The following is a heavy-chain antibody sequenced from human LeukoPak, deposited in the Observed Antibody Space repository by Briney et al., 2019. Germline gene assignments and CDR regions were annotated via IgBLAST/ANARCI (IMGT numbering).Heavy chain of an antibody. CDR3: ARGAYCTNGVCDGMDV. CDR1: GFTFSSYS. D-gene: IGHD2-8*01. V-gene: IGHV3-21*01. J-gene: IGHJ6*02. Sequence: GGSLRLSCAASGFTFSSYSMNWVRQAPGKGLEWVSSMSSSSNNIYYADSVKGRFTISRDNAKNSLYQQMNSLRAEDTAVYYCARGAYCTNGVCDGMDVWGQGTTVTVSS. CDR2: MSSSSNNI.